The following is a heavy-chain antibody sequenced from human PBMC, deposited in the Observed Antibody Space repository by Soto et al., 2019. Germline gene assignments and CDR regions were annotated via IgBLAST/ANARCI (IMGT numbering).Heavy chain of an antibody. V-gene: IGHV4-30-4*01. CDR3: ASSSLYRMNV. Sequence: SETLSLTCSVSGGSISSGYYYWSWIRQPPGKGLEWIGNIYDSGNTYYNPSLKSRLIISIDTFKNQFSLKVGSVTAADTAVYYCASSSLYRMNVWGQGTTVTVTS. CDR1: GGSISSGYYY. J-gene: IGHJ6*02. CDR2: IYDSGNT.